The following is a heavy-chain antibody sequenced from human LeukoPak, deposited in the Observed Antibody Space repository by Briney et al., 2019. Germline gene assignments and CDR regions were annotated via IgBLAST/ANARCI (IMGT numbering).Heavy chain of an antibody. Sequence: GGSLRLSCAASGFTFDDYATLWVRQAPGKGLEWVSIIYSGGSTFYADSVKGRFTISRDNSKNTLYLQMNSLRAEDTAVYYCARRAGGYSHPYDYWGQGILVTVSS. CDR2: IYSGGST. J-gene: IGHJ4*02. CDR1: GFTFDDYA. D-gene: IGHD4-23*01. V-gene: IGHV3-53*01. CDR3: ARRAGGYSHPYDY.